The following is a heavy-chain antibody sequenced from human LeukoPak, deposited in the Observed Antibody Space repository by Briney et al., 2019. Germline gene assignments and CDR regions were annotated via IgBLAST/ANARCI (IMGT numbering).Heavy chain of an antibody. CDR1: GYTFTSYG. CDR3: ARDRFDCSSTSCPHGDAFDI. D-gene: IGHD2-2*01. CDR2: ISAYNGNT. V-gene: IGHV1-18*01. Sequence: ASVKVSCKASGYTFTSYGISWVRQAPGQGLEWMGWISAYNGNTNYAQKLQGRVTMTTDTSTSTAYMELRSLRSDDTAVYYCARDRFDCSSTSCPHGDAFDIWGQGTMVTVSS. J-gene: IGHJ3*02.